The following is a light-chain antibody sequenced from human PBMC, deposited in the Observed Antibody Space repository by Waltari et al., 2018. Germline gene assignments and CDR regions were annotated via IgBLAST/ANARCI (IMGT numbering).Light chain of an antibody. J-gene: IGKJ5*01. CDR2: DAS. Sequence: EVVLTQSPATLSLSPGERATLSCRASQSVSNYLAWYQQKPGQAPRLLISDASNRATGIPASFSGSGSWTDCTLTITSLEPEDFALYYCQQRYNWPSITFGQGTRLEIK. V-gene: IGKV3-11*01. CDR1: QSVSNY. CDR3: QQRYNWPSIT.